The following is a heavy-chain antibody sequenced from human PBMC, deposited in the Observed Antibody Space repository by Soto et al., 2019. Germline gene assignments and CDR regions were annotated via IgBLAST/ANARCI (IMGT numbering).Heavy chain of an antibody. CDR2: MNPNSGNT. Sequence: ASVKVSCKASGYTFTSYDINWVRQATGQGLEWMGWMNPNSGNTGYAQKFQGRVTMTRNTSISTAYMELSSLRSEDTAVYYCARGQSHYYYYYYMDVRGKGTTVTVSS. J-gene: IGHJ6*03. CDR3: ARGQSHYYYYYYMDV. V-gene: IGHV1-8*01. CDR1: GYTFTSYD.